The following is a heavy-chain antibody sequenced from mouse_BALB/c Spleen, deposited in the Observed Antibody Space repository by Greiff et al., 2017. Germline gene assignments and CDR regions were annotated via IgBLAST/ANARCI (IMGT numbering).Heavy chain of an antibody. Sequence: VKLQESGAELARPGASVKMSCKASGYTFTSYTMHWVKQRPGQGLEWIGYINPSSGYTNYNQKFKDKATLTADKSSSTAYMQLSSLTSEDSAVYYCAIHLDSYFDYWGQGTTLTVSS. V-gene: IGHV1-4*01. CDR3: AIHLDSYFDY. J-gene: IGHJ2*01. CDR1: GYTFTSYT. CDR2: INPSSGYT.